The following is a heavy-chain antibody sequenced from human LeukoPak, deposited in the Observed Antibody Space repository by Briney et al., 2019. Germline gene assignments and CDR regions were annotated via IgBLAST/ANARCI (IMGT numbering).Heavy chain of an antibody. V-gene: IGHV3-21*01. CDR1: GFAFSSYS. D-gene: IGHD6-13*01. Sequence: GGSLRLSCAASGFAFSSYSMNWVRQAPGKGLEWVSSISSSSSYIYYADSVKGRFTISRDNAKNSLYLQMNSLRAEDTAVYYCARKISGYSSSWYYFDYWGQGTLVTVSS. CDR2: ISSSSSYI. J-gene: IGHJ4*02. CDR3: ARKISGYSSSWYYFDY.